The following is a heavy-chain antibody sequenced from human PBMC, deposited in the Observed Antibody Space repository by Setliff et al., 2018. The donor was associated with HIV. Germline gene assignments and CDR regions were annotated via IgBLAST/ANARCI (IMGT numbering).Heavy chain of an antibody. Sequence: SETLSLTCTVSGGSISSSIYYWGWIRQPPGKGLEWIGNIFYSGSTYYNPSLKSRVTISVDTSKNQFSLRLSSVTAADTAVYYCARLRGSSTWYTGNWFDPWGQGTLVTVSS. CDR3: ARLRGSSTWYTGNWFDP. J-gene: IGHJ5*02. V-gene: IGHV4-39*01. CDR2: IFYSGST. D-gene: IGHD6-13*01. CDR1: GGSISSSIYY.